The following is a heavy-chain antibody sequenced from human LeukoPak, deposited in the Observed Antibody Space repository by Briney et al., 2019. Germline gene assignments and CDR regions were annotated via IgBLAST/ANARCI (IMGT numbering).Heavy chain of an antibody. D-gene: IGHD1-1*01. Sequence: PSETLSLTCTVSGGSLSNNNYYWAWIRQPPGKGLECIGSIYYSGRPYYNPSLKSRVTISVDTSKIQFSLRLSSVTAADTAVYYCATWRTAKTGFDYWGQGTLVTVSS. J-gene: IGHJ4*02. CDR3: ATWRTAKTGFDY. CDR2: IYYSGRP. V-gene: IGHV4-39*01. CDR1: GGSLSNNNYY.